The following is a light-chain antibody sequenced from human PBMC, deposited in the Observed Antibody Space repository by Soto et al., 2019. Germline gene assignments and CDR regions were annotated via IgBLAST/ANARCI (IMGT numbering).Light chain of an antibody. CDR1: QNISIF. J-gene: IGKJ2*01. V-gene: IGKV1-39*01. Sequence: DIQMTQSPSSLSASVGDRVTITCRASQNISIFLNWYQQRPGKAPKLLIYGATSFQTGVPSRFSGSGSETDFTLTISDLQPEDYATSFCQQSFITPPYTFGQGTKL. CDR2: GAT. CDR3: QQSFITPPYT.